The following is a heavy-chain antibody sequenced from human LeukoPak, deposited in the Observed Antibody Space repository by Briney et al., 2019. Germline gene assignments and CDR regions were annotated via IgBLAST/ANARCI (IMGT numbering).Heavy chain of an antibody. J-gene: IGHJ5*02. CDR2: INHSGST. Sequence: PSETLSLTCAVYGGSFSGYYWSWIRQPPGKGLEWIGEINHSGSTNYNPSLKSQVTISVDTSKNQFSLKLSSVTAADTAVYYCARRRGLGNWGFDPWGQGTLVTVSS. V-gene: IGHV4-34*01. D-gene: IGHD4-23*01. CDR1: GGSFSGYY. CDR3: ARRRGLGNWGFDP.